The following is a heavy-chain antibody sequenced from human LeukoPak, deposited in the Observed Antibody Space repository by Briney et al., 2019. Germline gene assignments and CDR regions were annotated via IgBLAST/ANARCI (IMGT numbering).Heavy chain of an antibody. CDR1: GGSISSSSYY. CDR2: IYYSGST. V-gene: IGHV4-39*07. Sequence: SETLSLTCTVSGGSISSSSYYWGWIRQPPGKGLDWIGSIYYSGSTYYNPSLKSRVTISVDTSKNQFSLKLSSVTAADTAVYYCARGGSTTSRSYYYYYMDVWGKGTTVTVSS. J-gene: IGHJ6*03. D-gene: IGHD2/OR15-2a*01. CDR3: ARGGSTTSRSYYYYYMDV.